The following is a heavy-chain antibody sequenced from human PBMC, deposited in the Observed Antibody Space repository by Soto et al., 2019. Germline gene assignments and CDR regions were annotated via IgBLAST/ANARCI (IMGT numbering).Heavy chain of an antibody. Sequence: PGESLKISCNGSGYSFTIYWIGWVRQMPGKGLEWMGIIYPGDSDTRYSPSFQGQVTISADKSISTAYLQWSSLKASDTAVYYCARVDTARNWFDPWGQGTLVTVSS. D-gene: IGHD5-18*01. CDR1: GYSFTIYW. J-gene: IGHJ5*02. CDR3: ARVDTARNWFDP. V-gene: IGHV5-51*01. CDR2: IYPGDSDT.